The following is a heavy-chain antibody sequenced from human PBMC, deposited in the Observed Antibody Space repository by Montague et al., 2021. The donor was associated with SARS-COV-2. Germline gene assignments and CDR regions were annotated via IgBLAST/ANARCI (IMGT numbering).Heavy chain of an antibody. CDR3: ARTDYISSWFGAKKWFDP. CDR1: GGSFSAYY. CDR2: INHSGST. Sequence: SETLSLTCAVYGGSFSAYYWSWIRQPPGKGLEWIGEINHSGSTNYNPSLKSRVTISVDTSKNQFSLKLSSVTAADTAVYYCARTDYISSWFGAKKWFDPWGQGTLVTVFS. V-gene: IGHV4-34*01. J-gene: IGHJ5*02. D-gene: IGHD6-13*01.